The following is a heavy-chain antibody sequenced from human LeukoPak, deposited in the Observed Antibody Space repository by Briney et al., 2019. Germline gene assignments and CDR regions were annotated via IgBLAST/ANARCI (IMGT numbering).Heavy chain of an antibody. CDR2: ISAYNGNT. CDR3: ARTNGDYLGEYYFDY. D-gene: IGHD4-17*01. Sequence: ASVKVSCKASGYTFTGYYMHWVRQAPGQGLEWMGWISAYNGNTNYAQKLQGRVTVTTDTSTSSAYMELRSLSSDDTAVYYCARTNGDYLGEYYFDYWGQGTLVTVSS. V-gene: IGHV1-18*04. J-gene: IGHJ4*02. CDR1: GYTFTGYY.